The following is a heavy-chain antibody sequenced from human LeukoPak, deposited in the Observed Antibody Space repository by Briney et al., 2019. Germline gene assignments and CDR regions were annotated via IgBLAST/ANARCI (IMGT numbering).Heavy chain of an antibody. CDR2: IYYSGST. CDR3: ARHWSIVGATSWYFDY. Sequence: SETLSLTCTVSGGSISSSSYYWGWIRQPPGKGLEWIGSIYYSGSTYYNPSLKSRVTISVDTSKNQFSLKLSSVPAADTAVYYCARHWSIVGATSWYFDYWGQGTLVTVSS. D-gene: IGHD1-26*01. J-gene: IGHJ4*02. V-gene: IGHV4-39*01. CDR1: GGSISSSSYY.